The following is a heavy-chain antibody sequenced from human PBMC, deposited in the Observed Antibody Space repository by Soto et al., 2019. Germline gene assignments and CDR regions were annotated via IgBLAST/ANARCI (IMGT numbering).Heavy chain of an antibody. V-gene: IGHV4-34*01. J-gene: IGHJ5*02. CDR2: INHSGST. D-gene: IGHD6-13*01. Sequence: LSLTCAVYGGSFSGYYWSCIRQPPGKGLEWIGEINHSGSTNYNPSLKSRVTISVDTSKNQFSLKLSSVTAADTAVYYCARGFEEQKVVPIEPWCQGSLVTVSS. CDR1: GGSFSGYY. CDR3: ARGFEEQKVVPIEP.